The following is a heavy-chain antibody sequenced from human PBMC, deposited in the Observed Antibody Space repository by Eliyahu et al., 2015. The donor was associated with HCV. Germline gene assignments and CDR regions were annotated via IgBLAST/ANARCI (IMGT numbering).Heavy chain of an antibody. CDR1: GFSFTDAW. CDR2: IKSKYDGETV. CDR3: TTDGFTYGLDDFDH. D-gene: IGHD2-21*01. Sequence: EVQLVESGGGLVKPGGSLRLSCEXSGFSFTDAWMSWVRQSPGKGLEWVGRIKSKYDGETVEYGAPVKGRFTISRDDPRNTLSLEMNSLKIEDSAVYFCTTDGFTYGLDDFDHWGQGTLVTVSS. J-gene: IGHJ4*02. V-gene: IGHV3-15*05.